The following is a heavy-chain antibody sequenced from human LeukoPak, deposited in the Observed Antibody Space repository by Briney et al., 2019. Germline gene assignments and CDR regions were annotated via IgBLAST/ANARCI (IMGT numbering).Heavy chain of an antibody. Sequence: GASVKVSCKASGGTFSSYAISWVRQAPGQGLEWMGGIIPIFGTANYAQKFQGRVTITADESTSTAYMELSSLRSEDTAVYYCARVPLYSSGWFYYYYMDVWGKGTTVTVSS. CDR3: ARVPLYSSGWFYYYYMDV. CDR1: GGTFSSYA. D-gene: IGHD6-19*01. J-gene: IGHJ6*03. CDR2: IIPIFGTA. V-gene: IGHV1-69*13.